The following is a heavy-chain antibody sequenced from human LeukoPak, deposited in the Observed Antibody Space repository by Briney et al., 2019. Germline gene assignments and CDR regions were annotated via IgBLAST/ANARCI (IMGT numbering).Heavy chain of an antibody. CDR2: ISYDGSNK. V-gene: IGHV3-30*18. D-gene: IGHD6-13*01. J-gene: IGHJ4*02. CDR1: GFTFSSYG. CDR3: AKGEPASSSGEPGDFDY. Sequence: GRSLRLSCAASGFTFSSYGMHWVRQAPGKGLEWVAVISYDGSNKYYADSVKGRFTISRDNSKNTLYLQMNSLRAEDTAVYYCAKGEPASSSGEPGDFDYWGQGTLVTVSS.